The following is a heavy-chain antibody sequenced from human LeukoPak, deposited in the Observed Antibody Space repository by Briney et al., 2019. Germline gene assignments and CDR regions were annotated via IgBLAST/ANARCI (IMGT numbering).Heavy chain of an antibody. D-gene: IGHD4-17*01. J-gene: IGHJ4*02. CDR1: GYTFTGYY. CDR3: ARDFGSTVTTPDY. CDR2: INPNSGGT. Sequence: ASVKVSCKASGYTFTGYYMHWVRQAPGQGLEWMGWINPNSGGTNYAQKFQGRVTMTRDTSISTAYMELSRLRSDDTAVYYCARDFGSTVTTPDYWGQGTLVTVSS. V-gene: IGHV1-2*02.